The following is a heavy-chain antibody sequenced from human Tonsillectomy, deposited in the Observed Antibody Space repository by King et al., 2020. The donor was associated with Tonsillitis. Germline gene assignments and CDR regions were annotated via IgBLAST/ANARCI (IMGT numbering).Heavy chain of an antibody. CDR1: GGSFSGYY. CDR2: INHSGST. Sequence: VQLQQWGAGLLKPSETLSLTCAVYGGSFSGYYWSWIRQPPGKGLEWIGEINHSGSTNYNPSLKSRVTISVDTSKNQFSLKLSSVTAADTAGYYCARAGGRVLRFLEWLARGGMDVWGQGTTVTVSS. CDR3: ARAGGRVLRFLEWLARGGMDV. J-gene: IGHJ6*02. V-gene: IGHV4-34*01. D-gene: IGHD3-3*01.